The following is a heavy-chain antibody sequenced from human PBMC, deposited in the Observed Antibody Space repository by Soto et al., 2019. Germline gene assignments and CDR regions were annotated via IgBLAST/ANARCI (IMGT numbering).Heavy chain of an antibody. CDR1: GGSFSGYY. CDR2: INHSGST. V-gene: IGHV4-34*01. J-gene: IGHJ4*02. Sequence: LPEPLSLTCAVYGGSFSGYYWSWIRQPPGKGMEWIGEINHSGSTNYNPSLKSRVTISVDTSKNQFSLKLSSVTAADTAVYYCARGGQQLHYWGQGARLTVSS. D-gene: IGHD6-13*01. CDR3: ARGGQQLHY.